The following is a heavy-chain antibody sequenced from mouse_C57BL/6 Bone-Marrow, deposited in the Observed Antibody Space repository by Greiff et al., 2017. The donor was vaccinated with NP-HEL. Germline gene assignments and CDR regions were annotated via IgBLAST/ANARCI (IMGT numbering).Heavy chain of an antibody. V-gene: IGHV1-78*01. CDR2: IYPRDGST. CDR3: ARRRRVYYDYDDAMDY. J-gene: IGHJ4*01. Sequence: QVQLKESDAELVKPGASVKISCKVSGYTFTDHTIHWMKQRPEQGLEWIGYIYPRDGSTKYNEKFKGKATLTADKSSSTAYMQLNSLTSEDSAVYFCARRRRVYYDYDDAMDYWGQGTSVTVSS. D-gene: IGHD2-4*01. CDR1: GYTFTDHT.